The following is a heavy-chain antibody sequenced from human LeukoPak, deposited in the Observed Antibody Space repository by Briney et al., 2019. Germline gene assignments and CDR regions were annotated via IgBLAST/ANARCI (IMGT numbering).Heavy chain of an antibody. Sequence: GGSLRLSCAASGFTFRTYEMNWVRQAPGKGLEWISYISSSGSTIYYADSVKGRFTISRDNAKNSLYLQMNSLRADDTAFYYCATVGTWGGFWGQGTLVTVSS. J-gene: IGHJ4*02. V-gene: IGHV3-48*03. D-gene: IGHD2-15*01. CDR3: ATVGTWGGF. CDR1: GFTFRTYE. CDR2: ISSSGSTI.